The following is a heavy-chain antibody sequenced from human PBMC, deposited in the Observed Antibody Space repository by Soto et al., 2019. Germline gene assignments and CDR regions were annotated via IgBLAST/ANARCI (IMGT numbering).Heavy chain of an antibody. Sequence: GGSLRLSCAASGFTFSSYAMSWVRQAPGKGLEWVSAISGSGGSTYYADSVKGRFTISRDNSKNTLYLQMNSLRAEDTAVYYCAKDLGYGGYVFGHNSAFDIWGQGTMVTVSS. CDR3: AKDLGYGGYVFGHNSAFDI. D-gene: IGHD4-17*01. V-gene: IGHV3-23*01. J-gene: IGHJ3*02. CDR1: GFTFSSYA. CDR2: ISGSGGST.